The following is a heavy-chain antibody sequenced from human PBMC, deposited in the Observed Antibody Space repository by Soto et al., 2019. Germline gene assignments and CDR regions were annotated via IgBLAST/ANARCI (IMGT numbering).Heavy chain of an antibody. V-gene: IGHV4-31*03. J-gene: IGHJ5*02. CDR1: GGSISSGGYY. CDR2: IYYSGST. CDR3: ARVVSAVAATLGTQNWFDP. Sequence: SETLSLTCTVSGGSISSGGYYWSWIRQHPGKGLEWIGYIYYSGSTYYNPSLKSRVTISVDTSKNQFSLKLSSVTAADTAVYYCARVVSAVAATLGTQNWFDPWGQGTLVTVSS. D-gene: IGHD2-15*01.